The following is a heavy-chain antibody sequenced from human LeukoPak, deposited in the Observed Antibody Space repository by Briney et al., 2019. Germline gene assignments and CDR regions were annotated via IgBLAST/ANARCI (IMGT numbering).Heavy chain of an antibody. Sequence: ASVKVSCKASGYTFTGYYMHWVRQAPGQGLEWMGWINPNSGGTNYAQKFQGRVTMTRDTFISTAYMELSRLRSDDTAVYYCARDAGYNALFDYWGQGTLVTVSS. V-gene: IGHV1-2*02. CDR3: ARDAGYNALFDY. CDR2: INPNSGGT. J-gene: IGHJ4*02. D-gene: IGHD5-24*01. CDR1: GYTFTGYY.